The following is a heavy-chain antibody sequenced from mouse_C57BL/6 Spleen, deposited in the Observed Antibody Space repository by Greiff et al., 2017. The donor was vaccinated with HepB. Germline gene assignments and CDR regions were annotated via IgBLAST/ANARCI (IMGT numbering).Heavy chain of an antibody. Sequence: QVQLKQPGAELVKPGASVKLSCKASGYTFTSYWMQWVKQRPGQGLEWIGEIDPSDSYTNYNQKFKGKATLTVDTSSSTAYMQLSSLTSEDSAVYYCARRGPFFAYWGQGTLVTVSA. CDR1: GYTFTSYW. CDR2: IDPSDSYT. V-gene: IGHV1-50*01. CDR3: ARRGPFFAY. J-gene: IGHJ3*01.